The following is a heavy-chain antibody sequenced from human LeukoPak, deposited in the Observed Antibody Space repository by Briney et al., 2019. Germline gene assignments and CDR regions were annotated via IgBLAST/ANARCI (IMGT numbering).Heavy chain of an antibody. D-gene: IGHD3-10*01. V-gene: IGHV3-74*03. CDR2: VEGDGSTS. CDR3: AKDMWRFGELDYDY. Sequence: PGGSLRLSCAASGFTLSNYWMHWVRHAPGKGLVWVSRVEGDGSTSKYADSVKGRFTISRDNSKNTLYLQMNSLRAEDTALYYWAKDMWRFGELDYDYWGQGTLVTVSS. J-gene: IGHJ4*02. CDR1: GFTLSNYW.